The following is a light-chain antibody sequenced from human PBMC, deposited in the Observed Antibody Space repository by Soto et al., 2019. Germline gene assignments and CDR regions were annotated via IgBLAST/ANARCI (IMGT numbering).Light chain of an antibody. CDR1: QSIYSY. CDR2: DAS. V-gene: IGKV3-11*01. J-gene: IGKJ2*01. Sequence: EIVLTQSPATLSLSPGERATLSCRASQSIYSYLAWYQQKPGQAPSLLIYDASSRATGVPARFSASGSGTDFTLTISSLEPEDFAVSYCQQRSDWPRTFGRGTKLEIK. CDR3: QQRSDWPRT.